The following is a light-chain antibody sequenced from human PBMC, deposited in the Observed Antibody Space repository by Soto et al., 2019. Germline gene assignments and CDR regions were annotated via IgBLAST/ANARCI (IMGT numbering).Light chain of an antibody. J-gene: IGLJ3*02. CDR3: QTWGTYTQRM. V-gene: IGLV4-69*01. Sequence: QAVVTQSPSASASLGASVKLTCTLSSGHSSYVIAWHQQQPEKGPRFLMKVNSDGSHNKGDGIPDRFSGSSSGAERYLTISSLQSEDEADYYCQTWGTYTQRMFGGGTKLTVL. CDR2: VNSDGSH. CDR1: SGHSSYV.